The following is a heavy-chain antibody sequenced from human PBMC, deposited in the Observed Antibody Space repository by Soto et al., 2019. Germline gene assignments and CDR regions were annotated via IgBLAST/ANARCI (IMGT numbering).Heavy chain of an antibody. CDR2: IYFTGTS. V-gene: IGHV4-39*02. Sequence: PSETLSLTCTVSGGSISSGGYYWNWIRQHPGKGLEWIGHIYFTGTSSYSPSLKSRVTMFVDTSKNNFSLRLTSVTAADTAVYYCVRREAVAGSQFDFWGQGTLVTVSS. CDR1: GGSISSGGYY. J-gene: IGHJ4*02. CDR3: VRREAVAGSQFDF. D-gene: IGHD6-19*01.